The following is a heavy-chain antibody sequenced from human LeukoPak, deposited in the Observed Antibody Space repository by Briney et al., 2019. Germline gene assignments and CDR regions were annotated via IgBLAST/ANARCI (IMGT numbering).Heavy chain of an antibody. Sequence: PGGSLRLSCAASGFTFSSYAMSWVRQAPGKGLEWVSAIRGSGGSTYYADSVKGRFTISRDNSKNTLYLQMNSLRAEDTAVYYCAKGLTPFHAYYFDYWGQGTLVTVSS. V-gene: IGHV3-23*01. CDR1: GFTFSSYA. J-gene: IGHJ4*02. CDR3: AKGLTPFHAYYFDY. CDR2: IRGSGGST. D-gene: IGHD2/OR15-2a*01.